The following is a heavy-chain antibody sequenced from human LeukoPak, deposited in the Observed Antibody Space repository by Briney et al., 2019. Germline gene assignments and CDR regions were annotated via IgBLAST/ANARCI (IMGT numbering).Heavy chain of an antibody. Sequence: GSLRLSCAASGFTFSSYAMSWIRQPPGKGLEWIGYIYYSGSTYYNPSLKSRVTISVDTSKNQFSLKLSSVTAADTAVYYCARAEQWLVYGFDYWGQGTLVTVSS. CDR1: GFTFSSYA. CDR2: IYYSGST. V-gene: IGHV4-59*12. CDR3: ARAEQWLVYGFDY. J-gene: IGHJ4*02. D-gene: IGHD6-19*01.